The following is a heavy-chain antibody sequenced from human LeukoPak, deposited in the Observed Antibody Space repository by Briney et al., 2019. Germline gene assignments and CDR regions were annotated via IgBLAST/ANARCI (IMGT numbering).Heavy chain of an antibody. D-gene: IGHD2-21*02. V-gene: IGHV4-39*01. CDR1: GGSISTTTYY. CDR3: ARHGHHGDHDY. Sequence: LETLCLTCTVSGGSISTTTYYWGCIRQPPGKGLEWIGSIYYSGSSYYNPSLKNRVTISVDTSKNQFSLKLNSVTAADTAVYHCARHGHHGDHDYWGQGTLVTVSS. CDR2: IYYSGSS. J-gene: IGHJ4*02.